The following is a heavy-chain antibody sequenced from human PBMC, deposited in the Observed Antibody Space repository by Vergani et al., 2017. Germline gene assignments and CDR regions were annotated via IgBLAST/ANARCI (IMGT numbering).Heavy chain of an antibody. Sequence: QVQLQQWGAGLLKPSETLSLTCTVSGGSISSSTYYWGWIRQPPGKGLEWIGTIFYSGSTYYNPSLKSRVPISVDTSKNQFSLNLSSVTAADTAVYYCVRRGSSIAAAGSVAFDIWGQGTMVTVSS. CDR3: VRRGSSIAAAGSVAFDI. CDR1: GGSISSSTYY. J-gene: IGHJ3*02. CDR2: IFYSGST. V-gene: IGHV4-39*01. D-gene: IGHD6-13*01.